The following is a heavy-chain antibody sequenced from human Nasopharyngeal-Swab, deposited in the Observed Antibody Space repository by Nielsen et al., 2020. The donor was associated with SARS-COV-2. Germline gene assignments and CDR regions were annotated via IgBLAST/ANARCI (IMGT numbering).Heavy chain of an antibody. J-gene: IGHJ4*02. V-gene: IGHV3-30-3*01. Sequence: GGSLRLSCAASGFAFSSYAMHWVRQAPGKGLEWVAVISYDGSNKYYADSVKGRFTISRDNSKNTLYLQMNSQRAEDTAVYYCARGTYYDYVWGSYPQGDYWGQGTLVTVSS. D-gene: IGHD3-16*02. CDR2: ISYDGSNK. CDR1: GFAFSSYA. CDR3: ARGTYYDYVWGSYPQGDY.